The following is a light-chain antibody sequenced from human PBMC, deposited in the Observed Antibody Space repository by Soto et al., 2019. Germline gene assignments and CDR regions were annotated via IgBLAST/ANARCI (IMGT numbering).Light chain of an antibody. V-gene: IGLV7-46*01. J-gene: IGLJ2*01. CDR1: TGTVTSGHY. Sequence: QAVVTQEPSLTVSPGGTVTPTCASNTGTVTSGHYPYWFQQKPGQAPRTLIYDTTNRHSWTPARFSGSLLGGKAALTLSGAQPEDEAEYFCLLYYSAVGLVFGGGTQLTVL. CDR3: LLYYSAVGLV. CDR2: DTT.